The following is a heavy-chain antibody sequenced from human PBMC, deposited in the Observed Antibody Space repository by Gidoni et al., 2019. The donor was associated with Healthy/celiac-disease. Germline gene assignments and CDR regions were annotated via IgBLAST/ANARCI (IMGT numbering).Heavy chain of an antibody. V-gene: IGHV2-26*01. J-gene: IGHJ4*02. CDR1: EFSLKYSRMG. CDR2: IFSNDEK. Sequence: QVTLKESGPVLVKPTETLTLTCTVSEFSLKYSRMGVSWIRQPPGKALEWLAHIFSNDEKSYSTSLKSRLTISKDTSKSQVVLTMTNMDPVDTGTYYCARIHYYDISGPMTGDYWGQGTLVTVSS. CDR3: ARIHYYDISGPMTGDY. D-gene: IGHD3-22*01.